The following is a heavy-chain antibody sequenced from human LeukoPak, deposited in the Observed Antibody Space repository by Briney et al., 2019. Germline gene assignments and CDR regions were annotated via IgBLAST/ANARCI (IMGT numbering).Heavy chain of an antibody. D-gene: IGHD4-17*01. CDR2: ISSSSSYT. J-gene: IGHJ4*02. CDR3: ARLGGEYAPFDY. V-gene: IGHV3-11*06. CDR1: GFTFSDYY. Sequence: PGGSLRLSCAASGFTFSDYYMSWIRQAPGKGLEWVSYISSSSSYTNYADSVKGRFTISRDNAKNSLYLQMNSLRAEDTAVYYCARLGGEYAPFDYWGQGTLVTVSS.